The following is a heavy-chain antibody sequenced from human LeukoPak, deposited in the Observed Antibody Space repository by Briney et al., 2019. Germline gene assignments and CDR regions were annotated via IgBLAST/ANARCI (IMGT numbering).Heavy chain of an antibody. V-gene: IGHV1-69*05. CDR2: IIPIFGTA. CDR1: GGTFSSYA. Sequence: ASVKVSCKASGGTFSSYAISWVRQAPGQGLEWMGGIIPIFGTANYAQKFQGRVTITTDESTSTAYMELSSLRSEDTAVYYCARARQWVSPNIVVVPAATWLFDPWGQGTLVTVSS. J-gene: IGHJ5*02. D-gene: IGHD2-2*01. CDR3: ARARQWVSPNIVVVPAATWLFDP.